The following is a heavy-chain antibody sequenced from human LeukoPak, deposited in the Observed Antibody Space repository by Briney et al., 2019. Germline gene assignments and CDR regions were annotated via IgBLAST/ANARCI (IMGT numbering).Heavy chain of an antibody. Sequence: SETLSLTCTVSGGSIINYYWTWIRQPPGKGLEWIGYIYHSGSTYYNPSLKSRVTISVDRSKNQFSLKLSSVTAADTAVYYCARMTGTTSPHDYWGQGTLVTVSS. CDR2: IYHSGST. D-gene: IGHD1-7*01. CDR1: GGSIINYY. J-gene: IGHJ4*02. V-gene: IGHV4-59*12. CDR3: ARMTGTTSPHDY.